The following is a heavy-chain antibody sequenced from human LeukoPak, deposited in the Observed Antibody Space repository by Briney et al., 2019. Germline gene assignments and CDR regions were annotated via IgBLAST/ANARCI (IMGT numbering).Heavy chain of an antibody. V-gene: IGHV3-15*04. CDR3: TTDEDWNYARKDV. CDR1: GFSFSTYS. J-gene: IGHJ6*02. Sequence: GGSLRLSCAASGFSFSTYSFSWVRQVPGKGLEWVGQTVSEIDGGTTDYAAPVKGRFTISRDDSKSTLYLQMNSLKIEDTAVYYCTTDEDWNYARKDVWGQGATVIVSS. D-gene: IGHD1-7*01. CDR2: TVSEIDGGTT.